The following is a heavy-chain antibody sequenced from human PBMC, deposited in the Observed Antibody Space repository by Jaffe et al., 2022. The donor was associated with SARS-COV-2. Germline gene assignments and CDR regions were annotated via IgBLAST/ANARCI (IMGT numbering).Heavy chain of an antibody. CDR3: ASQAITIFGGYYFDY. CDR1: GFTFSSYW. Sequence: EVQLVESGGGLVQPGGSLRLSCAASGFTFSSYWMSWVRQAPGKGLEWVANIKQDGSEKYYVDSVKGRFTISRDNAKNSLYLQMNSLRAEDTAVYYCASQAITIFGGYYFDYWGQGTLVTVSS. D-gene: IGHD3-3*01. CDR2: IKQDGSEK. J-gene: IGHJ4*02. V-gene: IGHV3-7*01.